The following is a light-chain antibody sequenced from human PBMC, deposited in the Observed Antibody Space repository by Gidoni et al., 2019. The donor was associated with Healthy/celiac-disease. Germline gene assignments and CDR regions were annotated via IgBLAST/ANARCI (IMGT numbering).Light chain of an antibody. CDR2: DAS. V-gene: IGKV1-33*01. CDR3: QQYDNLPPT. CDR1: QDISNY. Sequence: DIQMTQSPSSLSASVGDRVTITCQASQDISNYLNWYQQKPGKAPKLLIYDASNLETGVPSRFSGSVSGTDFTFTISSLQPEDIATYYCQQYDNLPPTLGQGTRLEIK. J-gene: IGKJ5*01.